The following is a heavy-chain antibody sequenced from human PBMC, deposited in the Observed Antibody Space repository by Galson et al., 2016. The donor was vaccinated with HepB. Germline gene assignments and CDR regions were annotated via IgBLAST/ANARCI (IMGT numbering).Heavy chain of an antibody. J-gene: IGHJ4*02. CDR3: ARQSLSGGSTTNDY. Sequence: QSGAEVKKPGEPLRISCEASGYTFTTYWITWVRQMPGRGLEWMGRIDPGGSYAKYSPSFQGHVTISADKSSSTAYLQWSSLKASDTAIYYCARQSLSGGSTTNDYWGQGTLVTVSS. CDR1: GYTFTTYW. CDR2: IDPGGSYA. V-gene: IGHV5-10-1*01. D-gene: IGHD2-15*01.